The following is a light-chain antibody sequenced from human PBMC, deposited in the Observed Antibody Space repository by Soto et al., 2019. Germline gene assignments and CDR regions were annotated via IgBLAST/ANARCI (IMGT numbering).Light chain of an antibody. V-gene: IGLV1-47*01. CDR3: TAWDDSLSGVL. J-gene: IGLJ2*01. CDR2: RNN. CDR1: SSNIGTNY. Sequence: QSVLTQPPSASGTPGQRVTISCSGSSSNIGTNYVYWYQQLPGTAPKLLIYRNNQRPSGVPERFSGSKSGTSWSLAISGLRYEDEADYYCTAWDDSLSGVLFGGGTKLTVL.